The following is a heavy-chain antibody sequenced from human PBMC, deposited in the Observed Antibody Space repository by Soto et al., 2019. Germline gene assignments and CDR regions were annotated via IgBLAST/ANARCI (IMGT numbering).Heavy chain of an antibody. V-gene: IGHV4-39*07. CDR3: AREPTGYSSGWGAFDI. CDR2: IYYSGST. CDR1: GGSISSSSYY. J-gene: IGHJ3*02. Sequence: SETLSLTCTVSGGSISSSSYYWGWIRQPPGKGLEWIGGIYYSGSTYYNPSLKGRVTISVDTSKNQFSLKLSSVTAADTAVYYCAREPTGYSSGWGAFDIWGQGTMVTVSS. D-gene: IGHD6-19*01.